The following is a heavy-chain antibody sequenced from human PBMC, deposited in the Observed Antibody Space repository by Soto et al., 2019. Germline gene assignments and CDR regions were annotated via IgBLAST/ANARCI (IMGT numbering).Heavy chain of an antibody. CDR3: ARSKGVYWYFDL. J-gene: IGHJ2*01. CDR2: INHSGST. V-gene: IGHV4-34*01. Sequence: QVQLQQSGAGLLKPSETLSLTCAVYGGSFSGYYWSWIRQPPGKGLEWIGQINHSGSTNYNPSLKSRVTISVDTSKDQFSLKLSSVTAADTAVYYCARSKGVYWYFDLWGRGTLVTVSS. CDR1: GGSFSGYY. D-gene: IGHD3-10*01.